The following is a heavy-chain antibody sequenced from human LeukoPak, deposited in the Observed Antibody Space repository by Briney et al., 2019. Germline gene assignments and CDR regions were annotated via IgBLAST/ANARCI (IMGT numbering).Heavy chain of an antibody. V-gene: IGHV3-30*02. CDR2: IRYDGSTM. CDR1: GFTFSTSG. CDR3: AKFTDP. J-gene: IGHJ5*02. Sequence: GGSLRLSCAASGFTFSTSGMHWFRQAPGKGPEWVAYIRYDGSTMYYSDSVKGRFAVSRDNSKSTLYLHMNSLRPEDTAVYYCAKFTDPWGQGTLVTVSS. D-gene: IGHD3-10*01.